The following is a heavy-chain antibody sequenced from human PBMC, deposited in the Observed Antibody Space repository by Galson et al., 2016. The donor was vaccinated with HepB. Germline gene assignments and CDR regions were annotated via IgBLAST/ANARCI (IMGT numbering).Heavy chain of an antibody. J-gene: IGHJ4*02. CDR3: TSGFLEGLFEN. V-gene: IGHV4-39*01. D-gene: IGHD3-3*01. CDR1: AGGINYSNYY. Sequence: SETLSLTCTVSAGGINYSNYYWAWIRQSPGKGLQWLGSVHYNGDTNYSPSLKSRVTMSLDTSKNQVSLKLTSVTAADTALYYCTSGFLEGLFENWGQGTQVTVSS. CDR2: VHYNGDT.